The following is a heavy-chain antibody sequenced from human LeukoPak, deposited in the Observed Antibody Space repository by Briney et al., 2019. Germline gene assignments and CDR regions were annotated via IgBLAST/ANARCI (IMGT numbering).Heavy chain of an antibody. CDR3: AKGPRGSGSYYIDLCLDY. V-gene: IGHV3-30*18. CDR2: ISYDGSNK. Sequence: GGSLRLSCAASGFTFSSYGMHWARQAPGKGLEWVAVISYDGSNKYYADSVKGRFTISRDNSKNTLYLQMNSLRAEDTAVYYCAKGPRGSGSYYIDLCLDYWGQGTLVTVSS. J-gene: IGHJ4*02. D-gene: IGHD3-10*01. CDR1: GFTFSSYG.